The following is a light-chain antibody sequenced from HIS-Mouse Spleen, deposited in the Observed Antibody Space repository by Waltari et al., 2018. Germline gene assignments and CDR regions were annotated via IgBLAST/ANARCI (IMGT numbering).Light chain of an antibody. CDR2: DVS. CDR1: SSDVGGYNY. V-gene: IGLV2-11*01. J-gene: IGLJ2*01. Sequence: QSALTQPRPVSGSPGQSVTISCTGTSSDVGGYNYVSWYQQHPGKAPKLMIYDVSKRPTGVPDRFSGSKSGNTASLTISGLQAGDEADYYCCSYAGSYTVVFGGGTKLTVL. CDR3: CSYAGSYTVV.